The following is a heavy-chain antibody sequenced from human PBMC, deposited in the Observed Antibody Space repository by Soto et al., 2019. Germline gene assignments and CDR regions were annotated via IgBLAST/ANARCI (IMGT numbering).Heavy chain of an antibody. CDR2: IYYSGST. CDR1: AGSISSYY. V-gene: IGHV4-59*01. CDR3: ARGGLLPYCFDY. J-gene: IGHJ4*02. Sequence: QVQLQESGPGMVKPSETLSLTCTVSAGSISSYYWSWIRQPPGKGLEWIGYIYYSGSTNYNPSLKSRVTISVDTSKNQFSLKLSSVTAADAAVYYCARGGLLPYCFDYWGQGTLVTVSS.